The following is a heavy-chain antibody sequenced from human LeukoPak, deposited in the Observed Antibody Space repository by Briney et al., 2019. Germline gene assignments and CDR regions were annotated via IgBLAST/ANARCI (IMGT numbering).Heavy chain of an antibody. CDR1: GGSVSSGSYY. D-gene: IGHD4-23*01. CDR3: ARDNYGGIDY. J-gene: IGHJ4*02. Sequence: SGPGLVKPSETLSLTCTVSGGSVSSGSYYWTWIRQPPGKGLEWIGYIYYSGSTNYNPSLKSRVTISVDTSKNQFSLKLSSVTAAGTAVYYCARDNYGGIDYWGQGTLVTVSS. V-gene: IGHV4-61*01. CDR2: IYYSGST.